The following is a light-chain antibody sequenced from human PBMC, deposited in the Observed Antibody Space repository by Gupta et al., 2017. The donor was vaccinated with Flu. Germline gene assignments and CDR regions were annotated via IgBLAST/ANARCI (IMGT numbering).Light chain of an antibody. CDR1: QSLASD. J-gene: IGKJ1*01. CDR2: GAS. CDR3: QQSHSTPLT. Sequence: DIQMTQSPSSLSASVGDRVTITCWTSQSLASDLNWYQQKPGKAPRLLIYGASSLESGVPARFSGSGSGTDFTLTISSLQPEDVATYYCQQSHSTPLTFGQGTKVEI. V-gene: IGKV1-39*01.